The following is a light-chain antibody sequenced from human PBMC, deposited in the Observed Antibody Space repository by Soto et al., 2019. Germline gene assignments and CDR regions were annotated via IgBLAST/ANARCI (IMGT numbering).Light chain of an antibody. CDR2: SAS. J-gene: IGKJ2*01. V-gene: IGKV3-15*01. CDR3: QQGHNWPLT. CDR1: QSISSE. Sequence: EIVMTQSPATLSVSPGERATLSCRASQSISSELAWYQQKPGQPPRLLIYSASTRATGVPARFTGSGSGSEVTLTLSGLQSEDFSVYYCQQGHNWPLTFGQGTRLEI.